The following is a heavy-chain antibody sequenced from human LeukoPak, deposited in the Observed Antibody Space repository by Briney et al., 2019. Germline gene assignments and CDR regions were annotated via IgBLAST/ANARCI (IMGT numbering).Heavy chain of an antibody. CDR1: GFTLSDHY. D-gene: IGHD2/OR15-2a*01. CDR2: TRNKANSYTT. Sequence: PGGSLRLSCAASGFTLSDHYMDWVRQAPGKGLEWVGRTRNKANSYTTEYAASVKGRFTISRDDPKSSLSLQMDSLKIEDTAVYYCAKTLYVSGRYYFDYWGQGALVTVSS. V-gene: IGHV3-72*01. J-gene: IGHJ4*02. CDR3: AKTLYVSGRYYFDY.